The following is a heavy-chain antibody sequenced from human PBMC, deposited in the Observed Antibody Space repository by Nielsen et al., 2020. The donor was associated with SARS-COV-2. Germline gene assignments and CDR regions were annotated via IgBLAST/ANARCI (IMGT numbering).Heavy chain of an antibody. D-gene: IGHD1-26*01. J-gene: IGHJ4*02. CDR3: ARRVGPLDY. Sequence: RQAPGKGLERIGSIYYSGSTYYNPSLKSRVTISVDTSKNQFSLKLSSVTAADTAVYYCARRVGPLDYWGQGTLVTVSS. CDR2: IYYSGST. V-gene: IGHV4-39*01.